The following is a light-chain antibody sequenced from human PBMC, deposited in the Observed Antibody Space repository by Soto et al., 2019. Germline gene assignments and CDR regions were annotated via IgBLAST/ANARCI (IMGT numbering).Light chain of an antibody. CDR1: SSNIGKNY. V-gene: IGLV1-51*01. CDR2: DNN. J-gene: IGLJ2*01. Sequence: QSVLTQPPSVSAAPGQKVTISCSGSSSNIGKNYVSCYQRLPGTAPKLLIYDNNERSSGIPDRFSGSKSGTSATLGIAGLQTGDEADYYCGTWDTSLSAVVFGGGTKLTVL. CDR3: GTWDTSLSAVV.